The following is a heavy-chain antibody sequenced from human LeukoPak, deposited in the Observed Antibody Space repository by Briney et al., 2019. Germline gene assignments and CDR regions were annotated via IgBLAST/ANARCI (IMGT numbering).Heavy chain of an antibody. Sequence: GGSLRLSCATSGFTFSSIGMTWVRQAPGKGLEWVSDISGGGGGRTQFADSVKGRFSISRDNSKNTLYLQMNSLRADDTAIYYCVKPRGGSGWFLEYWGQGTLVTVSS. CDR1: GFTFSSIG. CDR2: ISGGGGGRT. J-gene: IGHJ4*02. CDR3: VKPRGGSGWFLEY. D-gene: IGHD6-19*01. V-gene: IGHV3-23*01.